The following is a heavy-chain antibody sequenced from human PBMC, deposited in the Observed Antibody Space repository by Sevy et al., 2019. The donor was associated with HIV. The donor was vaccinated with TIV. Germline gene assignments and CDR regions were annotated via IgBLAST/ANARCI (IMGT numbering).Heavy chain of an antibody. J-gene: IGHJ4*02. CDR2: IKQDGSEK. D-gene: IGHD4-17*01. Sequence: GGSLRLSCAASGFTFSSYSMNWVRQAPGKGLEWVANIKQDGSEKYYVDSVKGRFTISRDNAKNSLYLQMNSLRAEDTAVYYCARDPPTVPGTWGQGTLVTVSS. CDR1: GFTFSSYS. V-gene: IGHV3-7*03. CDR3: ARDPPTVPGT.